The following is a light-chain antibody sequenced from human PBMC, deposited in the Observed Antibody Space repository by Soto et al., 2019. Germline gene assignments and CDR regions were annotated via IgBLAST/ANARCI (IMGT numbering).Light chain of an antibody. J-gene: IGKJ5*01. Sequence: ENVLTQSPGTLSLSPGERATLSCRASQTVSSYLTWYLQRPGQAPRLLIYGASERATGIPDRFSGSGSGTDFTLTISRLEPEDFALYYCQQYGTSPITFGQGTRLEIK. CDR2: GAS. CDR1: QTVSSY. V-gene: IGKV3-20*01. CDR3: QQYGTSPIT.